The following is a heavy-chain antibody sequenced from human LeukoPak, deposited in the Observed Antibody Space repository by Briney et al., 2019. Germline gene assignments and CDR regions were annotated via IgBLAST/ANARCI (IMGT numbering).Heavy chain of an antibody. CDR1: GGSISSSSYY. Sequence: PSETLSLTCTVSGGSISSSSYYWGWIRQPPGKGLEWIGSIYYSGSTYYNPSLKSRVTISVDTSKNQFSLKLSSVTAADTAVYYCARGFKSDYWGQGTLVTVSS. J-gene: IGHJ4*02. V-gene: IGHV4-39*01. CDR2: IYYSGST. CDR3: ARGFKSDY.